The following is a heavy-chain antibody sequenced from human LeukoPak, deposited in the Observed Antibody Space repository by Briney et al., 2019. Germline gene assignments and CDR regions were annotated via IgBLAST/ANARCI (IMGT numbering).Heavy chain of an antibody. Sequence: ASVKVSCTASGGTFSSYAISWVRQAPGQGLEWMGGIIPIFGTANYAQKFQGRVTITADKSTSTAYMELSSLRSEDTAVYYCARELRVRGVIGWFDPWGQGTLVTVSS. CDR3: ARELRVRGVIGWFDP. V-gene: IGHV1-69*06. CDR2: IIPIFGTA. D-gene: IGHD3-10*01. J-gene: IGHJ5*02. CDR1: GGTFSSYA.